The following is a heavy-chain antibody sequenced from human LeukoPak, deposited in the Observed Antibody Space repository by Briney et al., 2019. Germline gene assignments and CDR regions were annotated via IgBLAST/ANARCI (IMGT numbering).Heavy chain of an antibody. CDR1: GGSFSGYH. D-gene: IGHD6-13*01. V-gene: IGHV4-34*01. CDR3: AKSSSWYPFDY. J-gene: IGHJ4*02. CDR2: INHSGST. Sequence: SETLSLTCAVYGGSFSGYHWSWIRQPPGKGLEWIGEINHSGSTNYNPSLKSRVTISVDTSKNQFSLKLSSVTAADTAVYYCAKSSSWYPFDYWGQGTLVTVSS.